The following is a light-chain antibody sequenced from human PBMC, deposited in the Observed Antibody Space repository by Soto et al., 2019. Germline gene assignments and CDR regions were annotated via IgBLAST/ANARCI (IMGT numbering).Light chain of an antibody. J-gene: IGKJ1*01. Sequence: DIQMTQSPSTLSASVGDRVTITCRASQNVNSWVAWYQQKPGKAPKFLIYDASNLESGVPSRFSGRGSGTEFTRTISSLQPDDFATYYCQRYNSNSRTFGQGTRV. V-gene: IGKV1-5*01. CDR3: QRYNSNSRT. CDR2: DAS. CDR1: QNVNSW.